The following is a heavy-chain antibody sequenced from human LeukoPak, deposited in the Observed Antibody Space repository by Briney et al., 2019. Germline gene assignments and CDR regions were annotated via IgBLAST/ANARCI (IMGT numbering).Heavy chain of an antibody. Sequence: GGSLRLSCAASGFTSDDYAMHWVRQAPGKGLEWVSGISWNSGSIGYADSVKGRFTISRDNAKNSLYLQMNSLRAEDTALYYCARDLPYYDYVWGSYRYTQWFDPWGQGTLVTVSS. CDR2: ISWNSGSI. D-gene: IGHD3-16*02. V-gene: IGHV3-9*02. CDR3: ARDLPYYDYVWGSYRYTQWFDP. CDR1: GFTSDDYA. J-gene: IGHJ5*02.